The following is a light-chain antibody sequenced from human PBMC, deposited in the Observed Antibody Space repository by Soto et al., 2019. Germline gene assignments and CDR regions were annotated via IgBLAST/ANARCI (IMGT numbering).Light chain of an antibody. J-gene: IGKJ1*01. V-gene: IGKV3-20*01. CDR3: QQHGSSPWT. CDR2: ATS. CDR1: ESVGSAY. Sequence: EIVLTQSPGTLSLSPGDTATLSCRASESVGSAYLAWYRQKPGQAPRPLIYATSSRVTGIPNRFRGSGSGTDFTLTISRLEAADFAVYYCQQHGSSPWTFGQGTKVEI.